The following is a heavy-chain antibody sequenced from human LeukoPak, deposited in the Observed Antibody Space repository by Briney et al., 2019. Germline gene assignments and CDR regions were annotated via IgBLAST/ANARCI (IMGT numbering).Heavy chain of an antibody. CDR1: GGSISSSSYY. V-gene: IGHV4-61*02. J-gene: IGHJ6*03. D-gene: IGHD2-2*01. CDR2: IYTSGST. Sequence: SETLSLTCTVSGGSISSSSYYWSWIRQPAGKGLEWIGRIYTSGSTNYNPSLKSRVTISVDTSKNQFSLKLSSVTAADTAVYYCARTTEGYCRSISCYGFDYYYYMDVWGKGTTVTISS. CDR3: ARTTEGYCRSISCYGFDYYYYMDV.